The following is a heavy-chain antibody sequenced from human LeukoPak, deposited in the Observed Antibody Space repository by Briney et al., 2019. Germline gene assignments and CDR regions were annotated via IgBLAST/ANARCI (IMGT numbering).Heavy chain of an antibody. CDR1: GGSISSSSYY. Sequence: AETLSLTCTVSGGSISSSSYYWGWIRQPPGKGLEWIGSIYYSGSTYYNPSLKSRVTMSVDTSKNQFSLKLSSVTAADTAVYYCARGRDHGGAFDIWGQGTMVTVSS. CDR3: ARGRDHGGAFDI. CDR2: IYYSGST. D-gene: IGHD1-14*01. J-gene: IGHJ3*02. V-gene: IGHV4-39*07.